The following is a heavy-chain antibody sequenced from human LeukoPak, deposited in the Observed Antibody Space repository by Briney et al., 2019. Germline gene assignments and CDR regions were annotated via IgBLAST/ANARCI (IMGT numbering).Heavy chain of an antibody. CDR1: GYTFTGYY. J-gene: IGHJ4*02. CDR2: INPNSGGT. D-gene: IGHD3-22*01. V-gene: IGHV1-2*02. Sequence: ASVKVSCKASGYTFTGYYMHWVRQAPGQGLEWMGWINPNSGGTNYAQKFQGRVTMTRDTSISTAYMELSRLRSDDTAVYYCARDTVYDSSGYYWNYFDYWGQGNLVTVSS. CDR3: ARDTVYDSSGYYWNYFDY.